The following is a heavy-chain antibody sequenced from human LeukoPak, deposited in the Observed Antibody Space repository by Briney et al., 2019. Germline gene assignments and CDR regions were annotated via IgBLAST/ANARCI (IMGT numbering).Heavy chain of an antibody. D-gene: IGHD5-12*01. CDR2: IYYGGST. CDR3: ARVSGYDWESFYDY. Sequence: SETLSLTCTVSSGSISTSNYYWGWVRQPPGKGLEWIGYIYYGGSTNYNPSLKSRVTISVDTSKNQFSLKLRSVTAADTAVYYCARVSGYDWESFYDYWGQGTLVTVSS. J-gene: IGHJ4*02. CDR1: SGSISTSNYY. V-gene: IGHV4-61*05.